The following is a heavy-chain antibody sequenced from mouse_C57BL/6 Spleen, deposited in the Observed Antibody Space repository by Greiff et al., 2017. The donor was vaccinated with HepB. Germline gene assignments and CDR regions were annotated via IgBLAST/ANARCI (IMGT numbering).Heavy chain of an antibody. CDR3: ARGGSGSSSAWFAY. V-gene: IGHV1-55*01. CDR2: IYPGSGST. Sequence: QVQLQQPGAELVKPGASVKMSCKASGYTFTSYWITWVKQRPGQGLEWIGDIYPGSGSTNYNEKFKSKATLTVDTSSSTAYMQLSSLTSEDSAVYYCARGGSGSSSAWFAYWGQGTLVTVSA. J-gene: IGHJ3*01. D-gene: IGHD1-1*01. CDR1: GYTFTSYW.